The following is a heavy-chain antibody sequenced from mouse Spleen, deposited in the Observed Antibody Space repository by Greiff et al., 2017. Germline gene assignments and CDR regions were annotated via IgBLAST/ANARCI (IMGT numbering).Heavy chain of an antibody. D-gene: IGHD1-2*01. CDR3: ASSLLRDVRYFDV. CDR2: IYPGDGDT. J-gene: IGHJ1*01. V-gene: IGHV1-82*01. CDR1: GYAFSSSW. Sequence: QVQLKQSGPELVKPGASVKISCKASGYAFSSSWMNWVKQRPGKGLEWIGRIYPGDGDTNYNGKFKGKATLTADKSSSTAYMQLSSLTSEDSAVYFCASSLLRDVRYFDVWGAGTTVTVSS.